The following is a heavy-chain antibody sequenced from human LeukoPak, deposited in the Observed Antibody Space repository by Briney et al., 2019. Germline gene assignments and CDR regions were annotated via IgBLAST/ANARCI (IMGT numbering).Heavy chain of an antibody. CDR3: ARSRGVSDY. D-gene: IGHD3-10*01. CDR2: ISTSSSTI. CDR1: GFTFSSYS. V-gene: IGHV3-48*02. J-gene: IGHJ4*02. Sequence: GGSLRLSCAASGFTFSSYSMNWVRQAPGKGLEWVSYISTSSSTIYYADSVKGRFTISRDNAKNSLYLQMSSLRDDDTAVYFCARSRGVSDYWGQGTQVTVSS.